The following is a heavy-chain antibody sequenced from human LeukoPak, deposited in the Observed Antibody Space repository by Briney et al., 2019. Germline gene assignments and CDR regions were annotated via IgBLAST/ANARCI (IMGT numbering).Heavy chain of an antibody. J-gene: IGHJ4*02. CDR3: ASPYSGYDYSFGY. V-gene: IGHV3-64D*06. CDR1: GFTFSSYA. D-gene: IGHD5-12*01. CDR2: INSNGGST. Sequence: PGGSLRLSCSASGFTFSSYAMHWVRQAPGKGLEYVSSINSNGGSTYYADSVKGRFTISRDNSKNTLFLQMSSLRTEDTAVYYCASPYSGYDYSFGYWGQGTLVTVSS.